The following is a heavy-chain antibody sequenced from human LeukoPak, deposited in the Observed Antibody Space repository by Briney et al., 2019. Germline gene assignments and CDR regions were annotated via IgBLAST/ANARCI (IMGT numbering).Heavy chain of an antibody. J-gene: IGHJ4*02. CDR1: GGSSSGYY. D-gene: IGHD6-13*01. V-gene: IGHV4-34*01. CDR3: ARDTAAAGTYPLIDY. Sequence: SETLSLTCAVYGGSSSGYYWSWIRQPPGKGLEWIGEINHSGSTNYNPSLKSRVTISVDTSKNQFSLKLSSVTAADTAVYYCARDTAAAGTYPLIDYWGQGTLVTVSS. CDR2: INHSGST.